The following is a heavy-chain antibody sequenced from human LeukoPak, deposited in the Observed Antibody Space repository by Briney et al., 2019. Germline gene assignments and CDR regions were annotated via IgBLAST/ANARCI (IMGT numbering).Heavy chain of an antibody. CDR2: IYYSGNT. V-gene: IGHV4-59*01. Sequence: SETLSLTCTVSGGSITSYYYTWIRQPPGKGLEWIGYIYYSGNTNYNPSLKGRVTMSLDMSKNQFSLRLTSVTAADTAVYYCAREDSGTSIDHWGQGTLVTVSS. D-gene: IGHD1-26*01. CDR3: AREDSGTSIDH. CDR1: GGSITSYY. J-gene: IGHJ4*01.